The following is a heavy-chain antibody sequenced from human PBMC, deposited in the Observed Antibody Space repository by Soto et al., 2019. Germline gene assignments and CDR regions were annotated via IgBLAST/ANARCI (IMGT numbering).Heavy chain of an antibody. Sequence: QVQLVQSGAEVKKPGASVKVSCKASGYTFTIYGIIWVRQAPGQGLEWMGWISAYNGNTNYAQKLQGIVTMTTDTSTSPAYMELRSLRSDDTAVYYCARDAHTAYYYGMDVWGQGTTVTVSS. CDR1: GYTFTIYG. D-gene: IGHD4-17*01. V-gene: IGHV1-18*01. J-gene: IGHJ6*02. CDR2: ISAYNGNT. CDR3: ARDAHTAYYYGMDV.